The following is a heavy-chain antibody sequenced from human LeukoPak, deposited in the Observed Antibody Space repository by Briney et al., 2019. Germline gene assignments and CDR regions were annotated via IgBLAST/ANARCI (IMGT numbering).Heavy chain of an antibody. CDR1: GYTLTELF. CDR2: FVPEDGET. Sequence: ASVKVSCKVSGYTLTELFMHWVRQAPGKGLVWMGGFVPEDGETIYSQNFQGRVTMTADTSTDTAYMELSSLRSEDTAVYYCATLGDSGFDYWGQGTLVTVSS. V-gene: IGHV1-24*01. J-gene: IGHJ4*02. D-gene: IGHD3-10*01. CDR3: ATLGDSGFDY.